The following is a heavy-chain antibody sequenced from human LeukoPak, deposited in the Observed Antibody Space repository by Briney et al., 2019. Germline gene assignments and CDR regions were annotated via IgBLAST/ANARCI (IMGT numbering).Heavy chain of an antibody. D-gene: IGHD6-13*01. J-gene: IGHJ6*03. V-gene: IGHV4-59*01. CDR1: VGSLSRYY. Sequence: SETLSLTCTVSVGSLSRYYWSWLRQPPRQGLEWIGYIYHSGTTNYNPSLKRRATISINTSKNQFSLKMSSVAAADTAVYYCARGYSSSWPYYYMNVWGKGTTVTVSS. CDR2: IYHSGTT. CDR3: ARGYSSSWPYYYMNV.